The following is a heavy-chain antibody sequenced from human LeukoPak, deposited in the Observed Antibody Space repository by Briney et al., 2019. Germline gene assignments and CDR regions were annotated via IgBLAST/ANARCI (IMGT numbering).Heavy chain of an antibody. D-gene: IGHD2-15*01. CDR3: VVGGSPGY. CDR1: GLAFSAYK. CDR2: ISTDGYTT. V-gene: IGHV3-74*01. Sequence: GGSLRLSCAASGLAFSAYKMHWVRQAPRKGLVWVSRISTDGYTTDYADFVQGRFTASRDNTKNTWSLEMDSLRAEDTAVYYCVVGGSPGYWGQGTLVTVSS. J-gene: IGHJ4*02.